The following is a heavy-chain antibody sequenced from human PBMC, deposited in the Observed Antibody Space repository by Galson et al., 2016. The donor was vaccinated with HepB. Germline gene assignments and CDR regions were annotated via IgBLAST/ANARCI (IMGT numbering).Heavy chain of an antibody. V-gene: IGHV4-31*03. J-gene: IGHJ6*02. Sequence: LSLTCTVSGDSINSGGYYWTWIRQHPGKGLEWIGYIYYSGSTYYNPSLKSRVTISVDTSKKQFSLKLSSVTAADTAVYYCARDIEPPYYYGVDVWGQGTTVTVSS. CDR3: ARDIEPPYYYGVDV. D-gene: IGHD2-15*01. CDR1: GDSINSGGYY. CDR2: IYYSGST.